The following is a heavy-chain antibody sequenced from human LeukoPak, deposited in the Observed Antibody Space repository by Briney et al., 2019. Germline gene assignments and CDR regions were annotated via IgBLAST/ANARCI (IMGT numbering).Heavy chain of an antibody. J-gene: IGHJ6*02. Sequence: SVKVSCKASGGTFSSYAISWVRQAPGQGLEWMGGIIPIFGTANYAQKFQGRVTITADESTSTAYMELSSLRSEDTAVYYCARGVRGPGDYYYYGMDVWGQGTTVTVSS. CDR1: GGTFSSYA. CDR3: ARGVRGPGDYYYYGMDV. V-gene: IGHV1-69*13. D-gene: IGHD3-10*01. CDR2: IIPIFGTA.